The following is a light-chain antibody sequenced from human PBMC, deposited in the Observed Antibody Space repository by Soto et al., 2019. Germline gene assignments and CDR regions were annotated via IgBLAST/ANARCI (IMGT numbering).Light chain of an antibody. Sequence: DIVMTQSPLSLPVTPGEPASISCRSSQSLLHSNGYNYLDWYLQKPGQSPQLLIYLGSNRASGVPDRFSGSGSGTDFTLKISRVEAEDVGFYYCMQGLHTAWTFGQGTKVEIK. J-gene: IGKJ1*01. CDR1: QSLLHSNGYNY. CDR2: LGS. CDR3: MQGLHTAWT. V-gene: IGKV2-28*01.